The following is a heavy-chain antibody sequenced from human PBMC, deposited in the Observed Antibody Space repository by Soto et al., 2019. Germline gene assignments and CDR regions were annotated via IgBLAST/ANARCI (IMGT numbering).Heavy chain of an antibody. J-gene: IGHJ6*02. V-gene: IGHV4-30-2*06. Sequence: SETLSLTCTVSGGSVSSGGYSWTWLRQSPGKGLEWIGYTYQSGSAFYNPSLKSRVTISVDRSKNQFSLNLTSVTAADTAVYYCARDYYDMDVWGQGTTVTVSS. CDR2: TYQSGSA. CDR1: GGSVSSGGYS. CDR3: ARDYYDMDV.